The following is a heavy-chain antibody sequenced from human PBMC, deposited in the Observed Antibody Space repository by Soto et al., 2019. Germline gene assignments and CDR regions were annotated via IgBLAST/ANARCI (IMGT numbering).Heavy chain of an antibody. CDR2: IKEDESDK. D-gene: IGHD6-25*01. V-gene: IGHV3-7*01. J-gene: IGHJ4*02. CDR3: ARFTRGSSGDY. CDR1: GFTFNTYW. Sequence: PVGSLRLSCVASGFTFNTYWMSWVRQAPGKGLEWVANIKEDESDKYYVDSVKGRFTISRDNAKNLLYLQMNSLGAGDTAMYYCARFTRGSSGDYWGQGTLVTVSS.